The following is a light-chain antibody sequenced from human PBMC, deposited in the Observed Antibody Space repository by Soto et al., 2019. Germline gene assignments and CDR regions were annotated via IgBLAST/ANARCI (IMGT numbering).Light chain of an antibody. CDR3: QQRSNWQWT. Sequence: EIVLTQSPATLSLSPGERATLSCRASQSVSSYLAWYQQKPGQAPRLLIYDASNRATAIPGRFSGSGSGTDFTLTISSLEPEDCAVYYCQQRSNWQWTFGQGTKVKIK. CDR1: QSVSSY. V-gene: IGKV3-11*01. J-gene: IGKJ1*01. CDR2: DAS.